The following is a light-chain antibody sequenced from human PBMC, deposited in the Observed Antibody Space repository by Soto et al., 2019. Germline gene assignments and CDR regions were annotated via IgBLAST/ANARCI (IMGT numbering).Light chain of an antibody. CDR1: QTISKS. CDR3: KQSYIFPRT. Sequence: DIQMTQSPSSLSASLGDRVIITCRASQTISKSLNWYQQKPGEAPNLLISAASNLQSGVPSRFISVGVGTLFRPTITRLQPEDMKVYYFKQSYIFPRTFGQGPKVEV. J-gene: IGKJ1*01. V-gene: IGKV1-39*01. CDR2: AAS.